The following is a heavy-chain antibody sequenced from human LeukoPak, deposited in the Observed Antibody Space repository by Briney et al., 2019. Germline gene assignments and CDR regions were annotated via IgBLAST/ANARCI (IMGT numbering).Heavy chain of an antibody. V-gene: IGHV1-18*01. J-gene: IGHJ3*02. D-gene: IGHD1-26*01. CDR1: GYTFTSFG. Sequence: ASVKVSCKASGYTFTSFGITWMRQAPGQGLEWMGWISAYNGNTNYAQKLQGRVTVTTDTSTSTAYMELRSLRSDDSAVYYCARGGYSGSQEAFDIWGQGTMVTASS. CDR2: ISAYNGNT. CDR3: ARGGYSGSQEAFDI.